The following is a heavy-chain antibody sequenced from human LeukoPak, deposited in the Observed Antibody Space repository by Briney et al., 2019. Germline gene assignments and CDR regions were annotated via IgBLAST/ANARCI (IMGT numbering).Heavy chain of an antibody. CDR2: INPNSGGT. D-gene: IGHD4-17*01. J-gene: IGHJ3*02. CDR1: GYTFTGYY. V-gene: IGHV1-2*02. CDR3: ARDALPGVLAVTTDDAFDI. Sequence: ASVKVSCTASGYTFTGYYMHWVRQAPGQGLEWMGWINPNSGGTNYAQKFQGRVTMTRDTSISTAYMELSRLRSDDTAVYYCARDALPGVLAVTTDDAFDIWGQGTMVTVSS.